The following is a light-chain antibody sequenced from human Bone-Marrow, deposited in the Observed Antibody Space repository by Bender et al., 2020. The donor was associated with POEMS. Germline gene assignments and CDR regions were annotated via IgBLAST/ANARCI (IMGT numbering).Light chain of an antibody. CDR3: FSYAASSTYV. Sequence: QSALTQPASVSGSPGQSITISCTGTSTDVGSYIIVSWYQQHPGKAPKLMIYEVSKRPSGVPDRFSASKSGNTASLTVSGLQAADEGDYYCFSYAASSTYVFGSGTKVTVL. CDR2: EVS. CDR1: STDVGSYII. V-gene: IGLV2-23*02. J-gene: IGLJ1*01.